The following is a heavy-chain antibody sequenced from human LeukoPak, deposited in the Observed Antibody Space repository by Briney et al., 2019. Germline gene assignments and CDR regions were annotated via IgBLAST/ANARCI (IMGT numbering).Heavy chain of an antibody. CDR2: INSDGSTT. J-gene: IGHJ4*02. V-gene: IGHV3-74*01. CDR3: ARDGYDSSGYYLFDY. Sequence: GGSLRLSCAASGFTFSSYWMHWVRQAPGKGLVWVSRINSDGSTTSYADSVKGRFTISRDNAKNTVYLQMNSLRAEDTAVYYCARDGYDSSGYYLFDYWGQGTLVTDSS. D-gene: IGHD3-22*01. CDR1: GFTFSSYW.